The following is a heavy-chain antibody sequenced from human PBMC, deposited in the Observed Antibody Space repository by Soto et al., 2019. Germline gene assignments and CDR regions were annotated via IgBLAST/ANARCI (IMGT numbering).Heavy chain of an antibody. Sequence: EVQLLESGGGLVQPGGSLRLSCAASGFNFSSYAMSWVRQAPGKGLEWVSAISGSGGSTYYADSVKGRFTISRDNSKNTLDLQMNSLRADDTAVYYCAKDRYGDYNWYFALCGRGTLVPVSS. D-gene: IGHD4-17*01. V-gene: IGHV3-23*01. CDR2: ISGSGGST. J-gene: IGHJ2*01. CDR3: AKDRYGDYNWYFAL. CDR1: GFNFSSYA.